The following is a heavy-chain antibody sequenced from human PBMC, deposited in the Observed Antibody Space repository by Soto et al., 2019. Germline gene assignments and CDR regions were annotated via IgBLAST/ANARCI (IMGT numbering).Heavy chain of an antibody. Sequence: PWGSLRLSCAVSGFAFITYGFHWFRQPPCKGLEWVAVISPKGHSDSVEGRFTISRDNSKDTLYLQMNNLRAEDTAVYYCARDDAFGNENAFDLWGRGTMVTVSS. CDR2: ISPK. CDR3: ARDDAFGNENAFDL. D-gene: IGHD1-1*01. J-gene: IGHJ3*01. CDR1: GFAFITYG. V-gene: IGHV3-33*01.